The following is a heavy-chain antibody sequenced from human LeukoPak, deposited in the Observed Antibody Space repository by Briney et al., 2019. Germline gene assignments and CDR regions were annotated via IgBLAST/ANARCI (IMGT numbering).Heavy chain of an antibody. J-gene: IGHJ3*02. V-gene: IGHV4-61*02. CDR3: ARDLGYDAFGI. CDR1: GGSISSGSYY. CDR2: IYTSGST. D-gene: IGHD7-27*01. Sequence: KSSETLSLTCTVSGGSISSGSYYWSWIRQPAGKGLEWIGRIYTSGSTNYNPSLKSRVTISVDTSKNQFSLKLSSVTAADTAVYYCARDLGYDAFGIWGQGTMVTVSS.